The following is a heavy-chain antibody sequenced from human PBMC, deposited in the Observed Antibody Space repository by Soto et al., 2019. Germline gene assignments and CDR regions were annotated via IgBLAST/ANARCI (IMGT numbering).Heavy chain of an antibody. Sequence: QLQLQESGPGLVKPSETLSLTCTVSGGSISSSSYYWGWIRQPPGKGLEWIGSIYYSGSTYYNPSLKSRVTISVDTSKNQFSLKLSSVTAADTAVYYCARQDGGDEPWFDPWGQGTLVTVSS. D-gene: IGHD3-10*01. CDR3: ARQDGGDEPWFDP. J-gene: IGHJ5*02. CDR2: IYYSGST. CDR1: GGSISSSSYY. V-gene: IGHV4-39*01.